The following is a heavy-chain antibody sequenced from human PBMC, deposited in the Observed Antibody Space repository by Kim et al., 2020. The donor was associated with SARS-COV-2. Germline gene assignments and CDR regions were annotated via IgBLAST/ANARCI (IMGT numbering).Heavy chain of an antibody. J-gene: IGHJ5*02. CDR3: ASYSSASETGWFDP. CDR2: IYYTGGT. Sequence: SETLSLTCTVSGGSISSAGYYWSWIRQHPWKGLEWIAYIYYTGGTYYNPSLKSRLTISVDTSKNQFSLKLISVTAADTAVYYCASYSSASETGWFDPWGQGILVTASS. CDR1: GGSISSAGYY. V-gene: IGHV4-31*03. D-gene: IGHD6-6*01.